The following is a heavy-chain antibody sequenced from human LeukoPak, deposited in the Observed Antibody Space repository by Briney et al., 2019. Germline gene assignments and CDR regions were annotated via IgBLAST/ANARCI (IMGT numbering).Heavy chain of an antibody. CDR3: AKGGDYSYGSGSYRDFDY. V-gene: IGHV3-74*01. CDR1: EFTFSNYW. Sequence: PGGSLRLSCAASEFTFSNYWMYWVRQAPGKGLVWVSRIKRDGSITTYADSVKGRYTISRDNSKNTLYLHMNSLRAEDTAVYYCAKGGDYSYGSGSYRDFDYWGQGTLVTVSS. CDR2: IKRDGSIT. J-gene: IGHJ4*02. D-gene: IGHD3-10*01.